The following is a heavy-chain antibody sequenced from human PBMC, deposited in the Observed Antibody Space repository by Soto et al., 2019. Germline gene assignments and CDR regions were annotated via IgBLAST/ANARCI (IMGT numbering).Heavy chain of an antibody. CDR2: INPSGGST. Sequence: GASVKVSCKPSGYTFTSYYMHWVRQAPGQGLKGMRIINPSGGSTSYAQKFQGRVTMTRDTSTSTVYMELSSLRSEDTAVYYCAREESYEQRVGRGVGYWGQGTLVTVSS. CDR1: GYTFTSYY. D-gene: IGHD6-6*01. CDR3: AREESYEQRVGRGVGY. J-gene: IGHJ4*02. V-gene: IGHV1-46*01.